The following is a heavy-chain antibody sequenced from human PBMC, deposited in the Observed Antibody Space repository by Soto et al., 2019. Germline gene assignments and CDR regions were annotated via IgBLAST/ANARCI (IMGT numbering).Heavy chain of an antibody. CDR2: SSATGAGT. CDR1: GFTFSSYG. Sequence: EVQLLESGGGLVQPGGSLRLSCAASGFTFSSYGMTWVRQAPGKGLEWVSFSSATGAGTYYADSVKGRFTISRDNSKNTLYLQMTRRRADDTAVYYCAKDRRAGGNYGFYSDFWGQGALVIVSS. J-gene: IGHJ4*02. CDR3: AKDRRAGGNYGFYSDF. V-gene: IGHV3-23*01. D-gene: IGHD1-7*01.